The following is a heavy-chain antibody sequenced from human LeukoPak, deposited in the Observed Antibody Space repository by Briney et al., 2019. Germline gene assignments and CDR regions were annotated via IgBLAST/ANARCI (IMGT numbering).Heavy chain of an antibody. D-gene: IGHD1-26*01. CDR3: ARVRSSRAFDY. V-gene: IGHV4-4*02. CDR2: IYHSGST. Sequence: SGTLTLTCAVSVGSISSSNWWSWVRQPPGKGLEWSGEIYHSGSTNYNQSLKSRVTISVDKSKNHFSLKLSSVTAADTVVYYCARVRSSRAFDYWGQGTLVTVSS. CDR1: VGSISSSNW. J-gene: IGHJ4*02.